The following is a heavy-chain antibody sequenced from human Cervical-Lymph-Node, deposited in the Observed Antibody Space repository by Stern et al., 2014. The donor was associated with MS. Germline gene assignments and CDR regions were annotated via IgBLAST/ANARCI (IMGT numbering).Heavy chain of an antibody. V-gene: IGHV3-30-3*01. J-gene: IGHJ4*02. CDR3: ARAPGDYELDH. D-gene: IGHD3-22*01. CDR2: ISYDGSTK. CDR1: GFTFRTYA. Sequence: VQLVESGGGVVQPGRSLRLSCAASGFTFRTYAMHWVRQAPGKGLEWVTVISYDGSTKYYADSVKGRFTISRDNSKNTLYLQMNSLRVEDTAIYYCARAPGDYELDHWGQGTLITVSP.